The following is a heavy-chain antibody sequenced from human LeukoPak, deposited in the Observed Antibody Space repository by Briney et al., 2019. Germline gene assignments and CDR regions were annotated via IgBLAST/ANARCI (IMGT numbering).Heavy chain of an antibody. D-gene: IGHD2-2*01. CDR3: ARFYCSSTSCFPPDNNWLDP. Sequence: PSETLSLTCTVSGGSISSSSYFWGWIRQPPGKGLEWIGTIYYSGSTYYNPSLKSRVTISVDTSKNQFSLKLNFVTAADTAVYYCARFYCSSTSCFPPDNNWLDPWGQGTLVTVSS. CDR1: GGSISSSSYF. CDR2: IYYSGST. J-gene: IGHJ5*02. V-gene: IGHV4-39*07.